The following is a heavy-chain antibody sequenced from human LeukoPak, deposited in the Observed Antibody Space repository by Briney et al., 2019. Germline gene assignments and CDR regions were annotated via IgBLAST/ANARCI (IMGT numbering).Heavy chain of an antibody. J-gene: IGHJ6*03. Sequence: ASVTVSCKTSGYTFIDYTINWVRQAPGQGLEWVGWINTNTGNPTYAQGFTGRFVFSLDTSVSTAYVQISSLTAEDTAVYYCARSGGSGSHYARYYYYYMDVWGKGTTVTVSS. CDR1: GYTFIDYT. D-gene: IGHD3-10*01. V-gene: IGHV7-4-1*02. CDR3: ARSGGSGSHYARYYYYYMDV. CDR2: INTNTGNP.